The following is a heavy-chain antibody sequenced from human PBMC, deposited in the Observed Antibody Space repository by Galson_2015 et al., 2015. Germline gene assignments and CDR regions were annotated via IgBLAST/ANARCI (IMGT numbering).Heavy chain of an antibody. CDR1: GFTFSHYW. CDR2: IKQDGSEK. D-gene: IGHD1-20*01. Sequence: SLRLSCAASGFTFSHYWMGWVRQAPGRGPEWVANIKQDGSEKYYVDSVKGRFSISRDNARNSLFLQMDSLRAEDTALYYCARDKTGLPGNWSPNDYWGQGTLVTVSS. V-gene: IGHV3-7*03. CDR3: ARDKTGLPGNWSPNDY. J-gene: IGHJ4*02.